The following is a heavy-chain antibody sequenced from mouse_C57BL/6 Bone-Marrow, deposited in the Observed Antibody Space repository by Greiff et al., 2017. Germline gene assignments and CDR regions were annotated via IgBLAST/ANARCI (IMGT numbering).Heavy chain of an antibody. D-gene: IGHD2-3*01. CDR2: IRLKSDNYAT. Sequence: EVKLEESGGGLVQPGGSMKLSCVASGFTFSNYWMNWVRQSPEKGLEWVAQIRLKSDNYATHYAESVKGRFTISRDDSKSSVYLQMNNLRAEDTGIYYCTGYDGYPCYAMDYWGQGTSVTVSS. CDR3: TGYDGYPCYAMDY. V-gene: IGHV6-3*01. CDR1: GFTFSNYW. J-gene: IGHJ4*01.